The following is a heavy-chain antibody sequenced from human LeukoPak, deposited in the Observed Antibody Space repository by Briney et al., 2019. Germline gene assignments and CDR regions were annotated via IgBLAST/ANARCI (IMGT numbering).Heavy chain of an antibody. CDR1: GGTFSSYA. Sequence: SVKVSCKASGGTFSSYAINWVRQAPGQGLEWMGGIIPIFGTANYAQKFQGRVTITTDESTSTAYMELSSLRSEDTAVYYCASRGTVEMATIYSYNWFDPWGQGTLVTVSS. J-gene: IGHJ5*02. V-gene: IGHV1-69*05. CDR2: IIPIFGTA. CDR3: ASRGTVEMATIYSYNWFDP. D-gene: IGHD5-24*01.